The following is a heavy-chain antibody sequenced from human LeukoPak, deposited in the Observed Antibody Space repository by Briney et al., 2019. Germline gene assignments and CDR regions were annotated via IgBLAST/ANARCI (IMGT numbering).Heavy chain of an antibody. D-gene: IGHD4-17*01. CDR2: IKQDGSEK. V-gene: IGHV3-7*03. CDR1: GFTFSSDW. J-gene: IGHJ4*02. Sequence: GGSLRLSCAASGFTFSSDWMSWVRQAPGKGLEWVANIKQDGSEKYYVDSVKGRFTISRDNAKNSLYLQMNSLRAEDTAVYYCARVRGYGDYVDYFDYWGQGTLVTVSS. CDR3: ARVRGYGDYVDYFDY.